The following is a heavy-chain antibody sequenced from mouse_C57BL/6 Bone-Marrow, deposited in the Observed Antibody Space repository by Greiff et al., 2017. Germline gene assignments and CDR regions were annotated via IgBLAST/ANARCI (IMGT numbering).Heavy chain of an antibody. D-gene: IGHD4-1*01. CDR3: TRQNWDYFDY. V-gene: IGHV5-6*01. J-gene: IGHJ2*01. Sequence: EVQLVESGGDLVKPGGSLKLSCAASGFTFSSYGMSWVRQTPDKRLEWVATISSGGSYTYYPDSVKGRFTIARDNAKNTLYLQMSSLKSEDTAKYYGTRQNWDYFDYWGQGTTLTVSS. CDR2: ISSGGSYT. CDR1: GFTFSSYG.